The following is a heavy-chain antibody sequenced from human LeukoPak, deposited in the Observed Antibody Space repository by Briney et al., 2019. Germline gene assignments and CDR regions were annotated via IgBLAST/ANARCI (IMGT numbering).Heavy chain of an antibody. Sequence: GGSLRLSCAASGFSFSMYWMSWVRQAPGKGLEWVANIKQDESEKYYVDSVKGRFIISRDNAKNSLYLQMNSLRAEDTAVYYCARGCYFDFWGQGTLVTVSS. J-gene: IGHJ4*02. CDR3: ARGCYFDF. CDR2: IKQDESEK. CDR1: GFSFSMYW. V-gene: IGHV3-7*01.